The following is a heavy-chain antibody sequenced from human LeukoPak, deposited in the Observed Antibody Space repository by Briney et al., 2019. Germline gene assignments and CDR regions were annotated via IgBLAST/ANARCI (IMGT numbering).Heavy chain of an antibody. CDR2: IIPIFGTA. D-gene: IGHD3-10*01. J-gene: IGHJ6*03. Sequence: ASVKVSCTASGGTFSIYAISWVRQVPGHRLEWLGGIIPIFGTANSSQKFPGRVTVTAAEATSKTYLALSSLRYEDTAVYYCARDGRRYGSSYYYMDVWGKGTTVTVS. CDR3: ARDGRRYGSSYYYMDV. CDR1: GGTFSIYA. V-gene: IGHV1-69*13.